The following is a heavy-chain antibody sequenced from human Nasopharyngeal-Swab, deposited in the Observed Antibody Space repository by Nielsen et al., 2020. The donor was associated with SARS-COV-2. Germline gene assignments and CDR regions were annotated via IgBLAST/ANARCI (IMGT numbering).Heavy chain of an antibody. CDR2: INPNSGGT. CDR3: ARVKSPGYSSSWYRDYYGMDV. V-gene: IGHV1-2*06. Sequence: ASVKVSCKASGYTFTGYYMHWVRQAPGQGLEWMGRINPNSGGTNYAQKFQGRATMTRDTSISTAYMELSSLRSEDTAVYYCARVKSPGYSSSWYRDYYGMDVWGQGTTVTASS. D-gene: IGHD6-13*01. J-gene: IGHJ6*02. CDR1: GYTFTGYY.